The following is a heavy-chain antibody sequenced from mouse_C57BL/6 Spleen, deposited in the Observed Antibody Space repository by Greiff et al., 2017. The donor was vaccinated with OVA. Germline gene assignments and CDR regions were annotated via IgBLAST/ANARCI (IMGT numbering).Heavy chain of an antibody. CDR1: GYTFTSYG. J-gene: IGHJ4*01. CDR3: ANCYGDFYAMDY. D-gene: IGHD1-1*01. V-gene: IGHV1-81*01. CDR2: INPRSGNT. Sequence: QVQLQQSGAELARPGASVKLSCKASGYTFTSYGISWVKQRTGQGLEWIGEINPRSGNTYYNQKFKGKATLTADQSSSTAYMKLRSLTSADSAVYYCANCYGDFYAMDYWGQGTSVTVSS.